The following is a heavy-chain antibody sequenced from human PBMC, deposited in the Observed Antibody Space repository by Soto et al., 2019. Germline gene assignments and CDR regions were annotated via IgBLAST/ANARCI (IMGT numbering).Heavy chain of an antibody. Sequence: SQTLSLTCALSGDGVSSNSAAWNSIRLSPSRGLEWLGRTYYRSKWYSVYAPSVENRRSNDPDSSNLQFSLQTDSDTPVDTGVYYSESVPGSLRPWGQGTLVTVSS. J-gene: IGHJ5*02. CDR1: GDGVSSNSAA. CDR2: TYYRSKWYS. V-gene: IGHV6-1*01. CDR3: ESVPGSLRP. D-gene: IGHD1-26*01.